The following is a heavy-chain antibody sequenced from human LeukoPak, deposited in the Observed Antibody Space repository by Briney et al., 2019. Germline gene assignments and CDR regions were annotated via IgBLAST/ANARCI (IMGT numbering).Heavy chain of an antibody. J-gene: IGHJ3*02. CDR2: ISSSGST. V-gene: IGHV4-61*02. Sequence: SETLSLTCTVSGDSISSGDYYWSWIRQPAGKGLEWIGRISSSGSTNYNPSLKSRVTMSVDTSKNQFSLRLSSVTAADTAVYYCAREVESQGRSLDIWGQGTMVTVSS. CDR3: AREVESQGRSLDI. D-gene: IGHD3-3*01. CDR1: GDSISSGDYY.